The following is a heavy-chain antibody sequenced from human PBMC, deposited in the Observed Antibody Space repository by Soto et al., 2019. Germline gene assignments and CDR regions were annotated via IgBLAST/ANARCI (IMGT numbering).Heavy chain of an antibody. D-gene: IGHD5-12*01. V-gene: IGHV1-69*13. CDR2: IIPIFGTA. J-gene: IGHJ6*02. Sequence: ASVKVSCKASGGTFSSYAISWVRQAPGQGLEWMGGIIPIFGTANYAQKFQGRVTITADESTSTAYMELSSLRSEDTAVYYCASLNLRRDGYNYEAGILPPTSYYGMEAWGQGTTVTVSS. CDR1: GGTFSSYA. CDR3: ASLNLRRDGYNYEAGILPPTSYYGMEA.